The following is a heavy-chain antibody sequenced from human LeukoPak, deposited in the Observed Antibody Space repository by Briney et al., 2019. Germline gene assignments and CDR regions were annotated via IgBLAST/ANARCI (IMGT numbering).Heavy chain of an antibody. CDR1: GGSFSGYY. CDR3: ARGFRRRVTIFGVVSALRFDP. Sequence: TSETLSLTCAVYGGSFSGYYWSWIRQPPGKGLEWIGEINHSGSTNYNPSLKSRVTISVDTSKNQFSLKLSSVTAADTAVYYCARGFRRRVTIFGVVSALRFDPWGQGTLVTVSS. CDR2: INHSGST. J-gene: IGHJ5*02. V-gene: IGHV4-34*01. D-gene: IGHD3-3*01.